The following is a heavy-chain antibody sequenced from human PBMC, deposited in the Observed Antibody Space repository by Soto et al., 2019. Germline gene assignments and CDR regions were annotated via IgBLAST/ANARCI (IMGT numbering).Heavy chain of an antibody. V-gene: IGHV4-59*01. D-gene: IGHD3-22*01. CDR2: IYHSGST. J-gene: IGHJ4*02. Sequence: SETLSLTCTVSGGSISSYYWSWIRQPPGKGLEWIGYIYHSGSTNYNPSLKSRVTISGDTSKNQFSLKLSSVIAADTAVYYCARDRGSGYPFDYWGQGTLVTVSS. CDR3: ARDRGSGYPFDY. CDR1: GGSISSYY.